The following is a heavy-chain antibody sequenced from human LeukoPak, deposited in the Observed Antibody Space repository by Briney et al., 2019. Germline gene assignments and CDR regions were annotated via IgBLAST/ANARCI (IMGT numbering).Heavy chain of an antibody. J-gene: IGHJ5*02. V-gene: IGHV1-46*01. Sequence: ASVKVSCKASGYTFTSYYMHWVRQAPGQGLEWMGVINPSGGMASQLQTFQGRVTMTRDTSTSTVYMELSSLRSEDTAVYYCARGILTGNYTNWFDPWGQGTLVIVSS. D-gene: IGHD3-9*01. CDR1: GYTFTSYY. CDR2: INPSGGMA. CDR3: ARGILTGNYTNWFDP.